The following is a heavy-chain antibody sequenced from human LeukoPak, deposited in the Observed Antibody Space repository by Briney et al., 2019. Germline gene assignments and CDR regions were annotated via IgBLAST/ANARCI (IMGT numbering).Heavy chain of an antibody. J-gene: IGHJ3*02. CDR1: GFTFSSYG. CDR2: ISYDGSNK. CDR3: VRDYSGENVFDI. D-gene: IGHD3-16*01. Sequence: GGSLRLSCAASGFTFSSYGMHWVRQAPGKGLEWVAVISYDGSNKYYADSVKGRFTISRDNSKNTLYLQMNSLRAEDTAVYYCVRDYSGENVFDIWGQGTMVTVSS. V-gene: IGHV3-30*03.